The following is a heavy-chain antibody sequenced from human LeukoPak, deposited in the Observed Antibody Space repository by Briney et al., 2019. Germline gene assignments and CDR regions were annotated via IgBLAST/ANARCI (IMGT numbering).Heavy chain of an antibody. CDR3: TTDSNNYYDILTGYYPLDY. V-gene: IGHV3-15*01. CDR1: GFTFSNAW. CDR2: IKSKTDGGTT. J-gene: IGHJ4*02. Sequence: PGGSLRLSCAASGFTFSNAWMRWVRQAPGKGLEWVGRIKSKTDGGTTDYAAPVKGRFTISRDDSKNTLYLQMNSLKTEDTAVYYCTTDSNNYYDILTGYYPLDYWGQGTLVTVSS. D-gene: IGHD3-9*01.